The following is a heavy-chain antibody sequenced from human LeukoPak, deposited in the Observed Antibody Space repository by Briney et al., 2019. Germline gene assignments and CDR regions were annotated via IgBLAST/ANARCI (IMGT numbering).Heavy chain of an antibody. J-gene: IGHJ3*01. CDR3: VRPLASLHDPDVFDL. D-gene: IGHD3-16*02. CDR2: ITSTGGTK. CDR1: GFDITRLE. Sequence: GGSLRLSCAASGFDITRLEMYWVRQAPGKGLEWTSYITSTGGTKYYADSVRGRFTISRDNSKNSLYLQLNSLRAEDTAVYYCVRPLASLHDPDVFDLWGQGTSVTVSS. V-gene: IGHV3-48*03.